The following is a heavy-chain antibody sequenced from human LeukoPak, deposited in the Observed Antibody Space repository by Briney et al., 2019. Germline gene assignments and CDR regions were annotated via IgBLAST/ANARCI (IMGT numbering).Heavy chain of an antibody. CDR3: ARGRLAAFDI. J-gene: IGHJ3*02. V-gene: IGHV3-11*04. CDR1: RFTYSDYQ. Sequence: GGSQTLSCAASRFTYSDYQKNWLPHAPGKGLGWVSYISRSGSTIYYADSVKGRFTISRDNAKNSLYVQMNSLRAEDTAVYYCARGRLAAFDIWGQGTMVTVSS. D-gene: IGHD6-25*01. CDR2: ISRSGSTI.